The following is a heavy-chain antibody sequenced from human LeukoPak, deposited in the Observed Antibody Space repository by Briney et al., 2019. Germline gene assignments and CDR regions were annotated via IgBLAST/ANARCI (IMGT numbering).Heavy chain of an antibody. CDR3: ARGPHYYDSSGYYPH. CDR2: ITPDKGKT. D-gene: IGHD3-22*01. Sequence: GASVKVSCKSSGYTFSRYGISWLRQAPGQGLEWMGWITPDKGKTEYTQKFQGRLTMTTDTSTSTGYMELRNLRSDDTAVYYCARGPHYYDSSGYYPHWGQGTLVTVSS. CDR1: GYTFSRYG. J-gene: IGHJ1*01. V-gene: IGHV1-18*01.